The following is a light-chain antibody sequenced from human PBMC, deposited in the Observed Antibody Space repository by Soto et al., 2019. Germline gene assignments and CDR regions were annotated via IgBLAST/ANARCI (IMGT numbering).Light chain of an antibody. V-gene: IGKV1-9*01. CDR1: QGISSF. CDR2: SAS. Sequence: DIPLTQSPSFLSASVGDRVTITCRASQGISSFLAWYQQIPGKAPKLLIYSASTLQSGVPSRFSGSGSGTEFTLTISSLQPEDFATYYCQQLNSYPLTFGGGTKVEIK. CDR3: QQLNSYPLT. J-gene: IGKJ4*01.